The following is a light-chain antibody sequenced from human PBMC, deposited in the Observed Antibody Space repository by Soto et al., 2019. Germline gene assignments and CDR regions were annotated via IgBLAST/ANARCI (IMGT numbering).Light chain of an antibody. Sequence: DIQMTQSPSSLSASIGYSFTITCRASQSISSWLAWYQQKPGKAPKLLIYDAYSLESGTPSRFSGRRSGTEFTLTIASVQPEDFATYYCQQANSFPLTFGGGTKGDIK. V-gene: IGKV1-5*01. CDR3: QQANSFPLT. CDR2: DAY. CDR1: QSISSW. J-gene: IGKJ4*01.